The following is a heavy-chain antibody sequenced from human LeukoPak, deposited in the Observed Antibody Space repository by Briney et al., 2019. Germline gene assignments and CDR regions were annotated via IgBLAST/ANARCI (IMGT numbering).Heavy chain of an antibody. D-gene: IGHD6-13*01. V-gene: IGHV1-2*02. Sequence: ASVKVSCKASGYTFTGYYMHWVRQAPGQGLEWMGWINPNSGGTNYAQKFQGGVTMTRDTSISTAYMELSRLRSDDTAVYYCARGTYSSSWYGNYWGQGTLVTVSS. CDR2: INPNSGGT. CDR1: GYTFTGYY. CDR3: ARGTYSSSWYGNY. J-gene: IGHJ4*02.